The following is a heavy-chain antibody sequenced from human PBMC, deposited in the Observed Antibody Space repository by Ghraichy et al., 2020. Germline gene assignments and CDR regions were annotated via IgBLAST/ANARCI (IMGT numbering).Heavy chain of an antibody. Sequence: ETLSLTRTVSGGSISSSSYYWGWIRQPPGKGLEWIGSIYYSGSTYYNPSLKGRVTISVDTSKNQFSLKLSSVTAADTAVYYCARHEVRYYGSGSYYNWDYWGQGTLVTVSS. CDR3: ARHEVRYYGSGSYYNWDY. CDR1: GGSISSSSYY. CDR2: IYYSGST. D-gene: IGHD3-10*01. V-gene: IGHV4-39*01. J-gene: IGHJ4*02.